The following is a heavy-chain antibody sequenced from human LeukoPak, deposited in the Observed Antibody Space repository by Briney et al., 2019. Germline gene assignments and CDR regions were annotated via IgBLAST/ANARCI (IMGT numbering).Heavy chain of an antibody. J-gene: IGHJ6*02. CDR2: IYSDGRT. Sequence: GGSLRLSCAASGFTVSSSHLTWVRQAPGKGLEWVSLIYSDGRTYYADSVRGRFTISRDNSKSTLYLQMNSLRVEDTAVFYCVRPKHSSISWLHYGMDVWGQGTTVIVSS. CDR3: VRPKHSSISWLHYGMDV. D-gene: IGHD2-2*01. V-gene: IGHV3-66*04. CDR1: GFTVSSSH.